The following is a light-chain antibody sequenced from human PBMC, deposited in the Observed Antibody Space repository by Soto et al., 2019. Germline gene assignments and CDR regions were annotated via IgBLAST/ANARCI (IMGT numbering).Light chain of an antibody. V-gene: IGLV2-14*03. CDR1: SSDIGAYNF. J-gene: IGLJ2*01. Sequence: QSVLTQPASVSGSPGQSITISCTGTSSDIGAYNFVSWYQQHPGKAPKLMLYDVNIRPSGVSNRFSGSKSGNTASLTISGLQAEDDADYDCTSWTTSTTMIFGGGTKLTVL. CDR3: TSWTTSTTMI. CDR2: DVN.